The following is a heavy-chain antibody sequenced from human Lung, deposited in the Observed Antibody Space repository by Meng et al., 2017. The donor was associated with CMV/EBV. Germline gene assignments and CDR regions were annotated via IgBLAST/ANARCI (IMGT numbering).Heavy chain of an antibody. CDR2: ITPFSDYI. V-gene: IGHV3-21*01. J-gene: IGHJ4*02. Sequence: GGSLRLXXSASGFAFSNYKMDWVRQAPGRGLEWVSSITPFSDYIYYGDSVKGRFTISRDNGKNSLYLQMNSLRDEDTAVYYCARDRYQLPYDSWGQGTMVTVDS. D-gene: IGHD2-2*01. CDR1: GFAFSNYK. CDR3: ARDRYQLPYDS.